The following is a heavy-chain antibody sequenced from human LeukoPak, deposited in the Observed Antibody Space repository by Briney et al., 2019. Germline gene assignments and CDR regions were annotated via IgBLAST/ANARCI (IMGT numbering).Heavy chain of an antibody. V-gene: IGHV4-59*12. CDR3: ARGPGLAPFDY. D-gene: IGHD6-19*01. CDR1: GGSISSYY. Sequence: SETLSLTCTVSGGSISSYYWSWIRQPPGKGLEWIGYIYYSGSTNYNPSLKSRVTISVDTSKNQFSLKLSSVTAADTAVYYCARGPGLAPFDYWGQGTLVTVSS. CDR2: IYYSGST. J-gene: IGHJ4*02.